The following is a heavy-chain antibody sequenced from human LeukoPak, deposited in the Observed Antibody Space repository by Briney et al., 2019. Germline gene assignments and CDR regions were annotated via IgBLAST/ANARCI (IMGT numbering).Heavy chain of an antibody. Sequence: ASVKASCKASGYTFTSYGISWVRQAPGQGLEWMGWISAYNGNTNYAQKLQGRVTMTTDTSTSTAYMELRSLRSDDTAVYYCARDFDWLFGSRFYYFDYWGQGTLVTVSS. CDR1: GYTFTSYG. V-gene: IGHV1-18*01. CDR3: ARDFDWLFGSRFYYFDY. J-gene: IGHJ4*02. CDR2: ISAYNGNT. D-gene: IGHD3-9*01.